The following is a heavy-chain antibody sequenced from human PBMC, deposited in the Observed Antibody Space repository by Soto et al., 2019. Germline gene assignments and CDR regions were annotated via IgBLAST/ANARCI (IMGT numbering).Heavy chain of an antibody. J-gene: IGHJ6*03. CDR1: GFTFSSYG. Sequence: QVQLVESGGGVVQPGRSLRLSCAASGFTFSSYGMHWVRQAPGKGLEWVAVIWYDGSNKYYADSVKGRFTISRDNSKKTLYLQMNSLRAEEPAVYYCGRDVQERRPGTWNYDCWSGYHYYYYYYYLDVWGKGTTVTVSS. V-gene: IGHV3-33*01. CDR2: IWYDGSNK. CDR3: GRDVQERRPGTWNYDCWSGYHYYYYYYYLDV. D-gene: IGHD3-3*01.